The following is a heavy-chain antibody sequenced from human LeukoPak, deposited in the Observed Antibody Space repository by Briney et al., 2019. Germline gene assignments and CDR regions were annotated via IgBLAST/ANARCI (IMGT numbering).Heavy chain of an antibody. CDR2: IIPIFGTA. Sequence: GSSVKVSCKASGGTFSSYAISWVRQAPGQGLEWMGGIIPIFGTANYAQKFQGRVTITADESTSTAYMELSSLRSEDTAVYYCAKDMTTVTIGYFDYWGQGTLVTVSS. CDR3: AKDMTTVTIGYFDY. CDR1: GGTFSSYA. J-gene: IGHJ4*02. V-gene: IGHV1-69*01. D-gene: IGHD4-11*01.